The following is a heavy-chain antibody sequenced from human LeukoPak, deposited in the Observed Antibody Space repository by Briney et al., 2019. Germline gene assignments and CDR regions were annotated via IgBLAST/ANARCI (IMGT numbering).Heavy chain of an antibody. V-gene: IGHV3-30*18. CDR1: GFTFSSYG. Sequence: GRSLRLSCAASGFTFSSYGMHWVRQAPGKGLEWVAVISYDGSNKYYADSVKGRFTISRDNSKNTLYLQMNSLRAEDTAVYYCAKDFAIAAAGTDYWGQGTLVTASS. CDR3: AKDFAIAAAGTDY. D-gene: IGHD6-13*01. J-gene: IGHJ4*02. CDR2: ISYDGSNK.